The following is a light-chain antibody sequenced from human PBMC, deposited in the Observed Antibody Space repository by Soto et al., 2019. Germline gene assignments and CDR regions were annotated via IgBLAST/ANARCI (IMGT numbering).Light chain of an antibody. CDR2: GAS. CDR3: QQYGSSPLT. CDR1: QRVSSSY. J-gene: IGKJ4*01. V-gene: IGKV3-20*01. Sequence: EIVLTQSPGTLSLSPGARATLSCRASQRVSSSYLAWYQQKPGQAPRLLIYGASSRATGIPDRFSGSGSGTDFTLTISRLEPEDFAVYYCQQYGSSPLTFGGGTKV.